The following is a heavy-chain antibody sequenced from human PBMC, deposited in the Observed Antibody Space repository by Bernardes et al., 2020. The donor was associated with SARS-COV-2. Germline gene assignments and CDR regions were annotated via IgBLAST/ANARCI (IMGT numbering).Heavy chain of an antibody. Sequence: GGSLRLSCAASGFTFSSYEMNWVRQAPGMGLEWVSYISSSGSAIYYADSVKGRFTISRDNAKNSLYLQMTSLRAEDTAVYYCARDWYGDDYGMDVWGQGTTVAVSS. J-gene: IGHJ6*02. CDR1: GFTFSSYE. V-gene: IGHV3-48*03. D-gene: IGHD7-27*01. CDR3: ARDWYGDDYGMDV. CDR2: ISSSGSAI.